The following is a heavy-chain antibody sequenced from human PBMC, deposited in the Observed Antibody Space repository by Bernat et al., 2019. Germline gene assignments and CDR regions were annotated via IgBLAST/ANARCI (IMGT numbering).Heavy chain of an antibody. CDR1: GGSISSRSYY. V-gene: IGHV4-39*01. CDR2: IYYSGDS. D-gene: IGHD1-26*01. CDR3: ATLLGYNSGTYQTRFDS. Sequence: QLQLQESGPGLVKPSETLSLTCAVSGGSISSRSYYWGWIRQPPGKGLEWIGNIYYSGDSHYNVSLKSRVTISVDTSKNQFSLKLSSVTAADTAVYYCATLLGYNSGTYQTRFDSWGQGTRVTVSS. J-gene: IGHJ4*02.